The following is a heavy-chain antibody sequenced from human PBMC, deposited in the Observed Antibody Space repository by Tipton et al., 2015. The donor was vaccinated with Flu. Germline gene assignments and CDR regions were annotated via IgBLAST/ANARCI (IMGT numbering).Heavy chain of an antibody. V-gene: IGHV1-69*18. CDR3: ARNAEYTLGIHYFDN. Sequence: QLVQSGAEVKKPGSSVKVSCKASGGVFSSFAISWVRQAPGHGLEWMGKIIPLFGSTNYPQKFQDRLKITADEATSTAYMELSSLRSDDTAVYFCARNAEYTLGIHYFDNWGQGTLVTVSS. CDR1: GGVFSSFA. D-gene: IGHD1-14*01. CDR2: IIPLFGST. J-gene: IGHJ4*02.